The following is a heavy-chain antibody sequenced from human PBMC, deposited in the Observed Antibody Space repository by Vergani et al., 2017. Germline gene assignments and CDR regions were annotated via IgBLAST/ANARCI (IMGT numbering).Heavy chain of an antibody. V-gene: IGHV4-39*01. CDR2: IYYSGST. D-gene: IGHD3-3*01. J-gene: IGHJ6*02. CDR3: ARTPQLITIFGVVIDYGMDV. CDR1: GGSISSSSYY. Sequence: QLQLQESGPGLVKPSETLSLTCTVSGGSISSSSYYWGWIRQPPGKGLEWIGSIYYSGSTYYNPSLKSRVTISVDTSKNQFSLKLSSVIAADTAVYYCARTPQLITIFGVVIDYGMDVWGQGTTVTVSS.